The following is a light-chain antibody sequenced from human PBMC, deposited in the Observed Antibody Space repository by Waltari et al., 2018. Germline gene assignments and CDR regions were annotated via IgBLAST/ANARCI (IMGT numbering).Light chain of an antibody. V-gene: IGLV2-23*02. J-gene: IGLJ1*01. CDR3: CSFAGYGIYV. CDR2: EIS. Sequence: QSALPQPASVSGSPGQSITISCTAVNSNVDILHLVSWYQHHPGRNPRLLSYEISQRPSGISNRFSGSKSGNTASLTISGLQPEDEADYFCCSFAGYGIYVFGSGTQVSIL. CDR1: NSNVDILHL.